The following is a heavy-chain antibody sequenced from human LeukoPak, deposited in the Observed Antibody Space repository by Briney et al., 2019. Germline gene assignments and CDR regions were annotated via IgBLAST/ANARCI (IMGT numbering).Heavy chain of an antibody. CDR2: IYHSGST. Sequence: SGTLSLTCAVSGGSISSSNWWSWVRPPPRKGLEWIGGIYHSGSTNFNPSLKSRVTISVDKHKQQFSLTVSSVSAAGTAVYYFSRGPSTDYYYYYGMDVWAQGPALSVSS. CDR1: GGSISSSNW. V-gene: IGHV4-4*02. CDR3: SRGPSTDYYYYYGMDV. J-gene: IGHJ6*01.